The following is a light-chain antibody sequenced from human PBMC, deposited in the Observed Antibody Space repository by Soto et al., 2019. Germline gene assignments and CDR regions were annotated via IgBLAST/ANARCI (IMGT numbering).Light chain of an antibody. CDR1: QRVTSSY. V-gene: IGKV3-20*01. Sequence: ETLVTQSPGTLSLSPGERATLSCRASQRVTSSYLAWYQQKPGQPPRLLIYGASSRATGIPDRFSGSGSGTDFTLTISRLEPEDFAVYYCQQYGTSLSWTFGQGTKVDI. J-gene: IGKJ1*01. CDR2: GAS. CDR3: QQYGTSLSWT.